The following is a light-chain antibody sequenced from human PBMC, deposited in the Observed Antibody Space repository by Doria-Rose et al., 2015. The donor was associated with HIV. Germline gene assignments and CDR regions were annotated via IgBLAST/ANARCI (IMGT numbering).Light chain of an antibody. CDR3: QQYYDTPS. V-gene: IGKV4-1*01. Sequence: DIRLTQSPESLGMSLGERATLNCKSNQSLLYTSKNYLAWYQQKPGQPPKLLIYWASTRQSVVPARFSGSGSGTDFTLTSSSLEAEGVAVYYCQQYYDTPSFGPGTTVDIK. CDR2: WAS. J-gene: IGKJ3*01. CDR1: QSLLYTSKNY.